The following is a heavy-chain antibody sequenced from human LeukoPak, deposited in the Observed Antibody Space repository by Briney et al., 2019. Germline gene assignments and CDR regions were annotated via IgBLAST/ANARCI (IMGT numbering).Heavy chain of an antibody. CDR1: GFTFSSYS. J-gene: IGHJ4*02. Sequence: GGSLRLSCAASGFTFSSYSMNWVRQAPGKGLEWVSSISSGSSYIYYADSVKGRFTISRDNAKNSLYLQMNSLRAEDTAVYYCARGLGPYYGSGSYRYWGQGTLVTVSS. V-gene: IGHV3-21*01. CDR2: ISSGSSYI. CDR3: ARGLGPYYGSGSYRY. D-gene: IGHD3-10*01.